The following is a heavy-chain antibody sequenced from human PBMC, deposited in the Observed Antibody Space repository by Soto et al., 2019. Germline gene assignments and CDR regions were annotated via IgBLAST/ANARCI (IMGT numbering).Heavy chain of an antibody. D-gene: IGHD1-26*01. CDR3: ARAGPGGGSYLIDY. V-gene: IGHV1-3*01. J-gene: IGHJ4*02. CDR1: GYTFANYA. Sequence: QVQLVQSGAEVKKPGASVKVSCKASGYTFANYAMHWVRQAPVQRLEWMGFINPGNGDTRYSQKFQGRVTIARDTSASTVYMELSSLTSEDTAVHYCARAGPGGGSYLIDYWGQGTLVTVSS. CDR2: INPGNGDT.